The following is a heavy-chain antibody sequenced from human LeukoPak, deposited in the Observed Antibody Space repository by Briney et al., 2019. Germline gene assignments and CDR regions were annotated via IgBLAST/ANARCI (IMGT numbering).Heavy chain of an antibody. CDR3: AKGSSISRPYYFDY. Sequence: GGSLTLSCAASGFTFNNYAMSWVRQAPGEGLEWVSAITGSGGDTWHADSVKGRFTISRDNSRNTLYLQMNSLRAEDTAVYYCAKGSSISRPYYFDYWGQGTLVTVSS. CDR1: GFTFNNYA. D-gene: IGHD3-3*02. V-gene: IGHV3-23*01. J-gene: IGHJ4*02. CDR2: ITGSGGDT.